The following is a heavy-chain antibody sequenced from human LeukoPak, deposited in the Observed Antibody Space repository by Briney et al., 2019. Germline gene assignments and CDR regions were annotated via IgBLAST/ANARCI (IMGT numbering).Heavy chain of an antibody. J-gene: IGHJ4*02. Sequence: PLETLSLTCTVSGDSISSGYYWGWIRQPPGKGLEWIGSIYHSGCTYYNPSLKSRVTISVDTSKNQFSLKLSSVTAADTAVYYCARVSSAFIAAATIDYWGQGTLVTVSS. V-gene: IGHV4-38-2*02. D-gene: IGHD6-13*01. CDR3: ARVSSAFIAAATIDY. CDR1: GDSISSGYY. CDR2: IYHSGCT.